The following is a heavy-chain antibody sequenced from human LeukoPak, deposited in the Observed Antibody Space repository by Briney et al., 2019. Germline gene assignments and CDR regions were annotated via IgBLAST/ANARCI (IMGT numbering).Heavy chain of an antibody. D-gene: IGHD3-22*01. J-gene: IGHJ3*02. V-gene: IGHV1-8*01. CDR1: GYTFTSYD. Sequence: EASVKVSCKASGYTFTSYDINWVRQATGLGLEWMGWMNPNSGNTGYAQKFQGRVTMTRNTSISTAYMELSSLRSEDTAVYYCARGTYYYDSSGYVGAFDIWGQGTMVTVSS. CDR3: ARGTYYYDSSGYVGAFDI. CDR2: MNPNSGNT.